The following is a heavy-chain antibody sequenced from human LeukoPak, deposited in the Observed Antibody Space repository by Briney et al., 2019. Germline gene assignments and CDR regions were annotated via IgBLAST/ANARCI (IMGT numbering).Heavy chain of an antibody. V-gene: IGHV1-2*02. D-gene: IGHD4-17*01. CDR1: GYTFTGYY. CDR2: INPNSGGT. CDR3: ARGPGDSYYYYGMDV. Sequence: GASVKVSCKASGYTFTGYYMHWVRQAPGQGLEWMGWINPNSGGTNYAQKFQGRVTMTRDTSISTAYMELSRLRSDDTAVYYCARGPGDSYYYYGMDVWGQGTTVTVSS. J-gene: IGHJ6*02.